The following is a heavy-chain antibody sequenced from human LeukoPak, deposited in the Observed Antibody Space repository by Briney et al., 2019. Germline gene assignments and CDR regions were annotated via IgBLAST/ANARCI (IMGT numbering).Heavy chain of an antibody. J-gene: IGHJ6*02. CDR1: GFTFNSYS. CDR2: ISDSSSYI. CDR3: AREAVYSSGWYFYNGLDV. D-gene: IGHD6-19*01. Sequence: GGSLRLSCAASGFTFNSYSMNWVRQAPGKGLEWVSSISDSSSYIYYADSVKGRFTFSRDNAKNSLYLQMSSLRAEDTGVYYCAREAVYSSGWYFYNGLDVWGQGTTVTVSS. V-gene: IGHV3-21*01.